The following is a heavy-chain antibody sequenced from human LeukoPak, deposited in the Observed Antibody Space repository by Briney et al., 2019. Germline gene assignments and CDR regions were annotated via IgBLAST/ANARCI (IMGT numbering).Heavy chain of an antibody. D-gene: IGHD6-19*01. J-gene: IGHJ4*02. Sequence: ASVKVSCKVSAYTLTEISVHWVRQAPGKGLEWMGGSVPEDGEIAYAQKFQGRVTMTEDTSTDTAYMELSGLRSEDTAVFYCVATLAGQWLVPFFDYWGQGTLVTVSS. CDR3: VATLAGQWLVPFFDY. CDR1: AYTLTEIS. V-gene: IGHV1-24*01. CDR2: SVPEDGEI.